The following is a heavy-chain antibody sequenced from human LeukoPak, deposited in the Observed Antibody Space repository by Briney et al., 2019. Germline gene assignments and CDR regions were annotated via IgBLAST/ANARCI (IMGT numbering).Heavy chain of an antibody. CDR2: ISSSSSYI. CDR3: ARAGHYDILTGYLAYYMDV. Sequence: GGSLRLSCAASGFTFSSYSMNWVRQAPGKGLEWVSSISSSSSYIYYADSVKGRFTISRDNAKNSLYLQMSSLRAEDTAVYYCARAGHYDILTGYLAYYMDVWGKGTTVTISS. J-gene: IGHJ6*03. V-gene: IGHV3-21*01. D-gene: IGHD3-9*01. CDR1: GFTFSSYS.